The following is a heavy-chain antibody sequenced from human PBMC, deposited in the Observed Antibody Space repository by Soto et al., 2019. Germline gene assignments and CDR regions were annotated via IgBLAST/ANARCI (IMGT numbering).Heavy chain of an antibody. CDR3: ARVGGITIFGVVIGNAFDI. V-gene: IGHV3-53*01. CDR1: GFTVSSNY. Sequence: EVQLVESGGGLIQPGGSLRLSCAASGFTVSSNYMSWVRQAPGKGLEWVSVIYSGGSTYYADSVKGRFTISRDNSKNTLYLHMNSLRAEDTAVYYCARVGGITIFGVVIGNAFDIWGQGTMVTVSS. J-gene: IGHJ3*02. D-gene: IGHD3-3*01. CDR2: IYSGGST.